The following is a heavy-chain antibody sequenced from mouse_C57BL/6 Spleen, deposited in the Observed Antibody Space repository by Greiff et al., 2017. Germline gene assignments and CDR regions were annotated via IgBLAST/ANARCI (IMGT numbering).Heavy chain of an antibody. CDR1: GYTFTGYW. CDR3: ASRIYYDYDGYAMDY. J-gene: IGHJ4*01. V-gene: IGHV1-9*01. CDR2: ILPGSGST. D-gene: IGHD2-4*01. Sequence: QVQLKESGAELMKPGASVKLSCKATGYTFTGYWIEWVKQRPGHGLEWIGEILPGSGSTYYNEKFKGKATFTADTSSNTAYMQLSSLTTEDSAIYYCASRIYYDYDGYAMDYWGQGTSGTGSS.